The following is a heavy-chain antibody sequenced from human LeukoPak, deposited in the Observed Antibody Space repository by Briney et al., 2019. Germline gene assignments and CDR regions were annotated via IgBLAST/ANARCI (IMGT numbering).Heavy chain of an antibody. Sequence: GGSLRLSCAASGFTFSSYAMHWVRQAPGKGLEWVAVISYDGSNKYYADSVKGRFTISRDNSKNTLYLQMNSLRAEDTAVYYCAKAGGNSFFDYWGQGTLVTVSS. J-gene: IGHJ4*02. CDR3: AKAGGNSFFDY. V-gene: IGHV3-30-3*01. D-gene: IGHD1-7*01. CDR1: GFTFSSYA. CDR2: ISYDGSNK.